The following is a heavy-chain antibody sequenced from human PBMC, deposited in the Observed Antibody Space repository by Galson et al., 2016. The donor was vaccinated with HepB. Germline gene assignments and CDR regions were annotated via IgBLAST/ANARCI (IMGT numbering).Heavy chain of an antibody. V-gene: IGHV4-59*01. CDR1: GESINNYY. CDR2: IHYSGDT. CDR3: ARQRIQLFDS. Sequence: LSLTCIVTGESINNYYWSWIRQPPGKGLEWIGSIHYSGDTNYNPSLKSRVTISVDSSKTQFSLRLSSMAAADTAIYYCARQRIQLFDSWGQGSLVTVSS. J-gene: IGHJ4*02. D-gene: IGHD2-2*01.